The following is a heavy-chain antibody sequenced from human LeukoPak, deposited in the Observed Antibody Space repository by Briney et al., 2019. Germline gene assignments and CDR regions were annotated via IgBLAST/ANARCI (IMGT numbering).Heavy chain of an antibody. J-gene: IGHJ4*02. Sequence: PGGSLRLSCAASGFTFSNAWMSWVRQAPGKGLEWVGRIKSKTDGGTTDYVAPVRGRFTISRDDSKNTLYLQMNSLKTEDTAVYYCTPDSDVRGVNFDQWGQGTLVTVSS. CDR3: TPDSDVRGVNFDQ. V-gene: IGHV3-15*01. D-gene: IGHD3-10*01. CDR2: IKSKTDGGTT. CDR1: GFTFSNAW.